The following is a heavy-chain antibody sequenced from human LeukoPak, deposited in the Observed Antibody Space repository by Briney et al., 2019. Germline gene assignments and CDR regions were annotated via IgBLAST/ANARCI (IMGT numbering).Heavy chain of an antibody. V-gene: IGHV1-18*01. D-gene: IGHD6-19*01. Sequence: VASVSVSCTASGYTFTRYGISWVRQAPGEGGERMGWIRAYNSNTNSPQNLQVRLTMTTSTSTITAYMELRSLRSDDTAVYYCARVAVADLYYFDYWGQGTLVTVSS. J-gene: IGHJ4*02. CDR1: GYTFTRYG. CDR3: ARVAVADLYYFDY. CDR2: IRAYNSNT.